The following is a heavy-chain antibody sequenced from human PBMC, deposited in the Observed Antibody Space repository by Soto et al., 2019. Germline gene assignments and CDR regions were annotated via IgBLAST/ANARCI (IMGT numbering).Heavy chain of an antibody. CDR2: INHSGST. J-gene: IGHJ4*02. V-gene: IGHV4-34*01. D-gene: IGHD2-15*01. CDR3: ARGDIQYCSGGSCYPYYFDY. Sequence: PSETLSLTCAVYGGSFSGYYWSWIRQPPGKGLEWIGEINHSGSTNYNPSLKSRVTISVDTSKNQFSLKLSSVTAADTAVYYCARGDIQYCSGGSCYPYYFDYWGQGTLVTVSS. CDR1: GGSFSGYY.